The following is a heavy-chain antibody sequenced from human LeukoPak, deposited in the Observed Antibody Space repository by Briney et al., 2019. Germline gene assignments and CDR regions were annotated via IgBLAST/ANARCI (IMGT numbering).Heavy chain of an antibody. Sequence: GGSLRLSCAASGFTFDDYAMHWVRQAPGKGLEWVSLISGHGGSTFYADSVKGRFTISRDNSKDSLYLQMNSLRTEDTALYYCARDISGGLSGSTWYFDYRGQGTLVTASS. V-gene: IGHV3-43*02. D-gene: IGHD1-7*01. CDR2: ISGHGGST. CDR1: GFTFDDYA. J-gene: IGHJ4*02. CDR3: ARDISGGLSGSTWYFDY.